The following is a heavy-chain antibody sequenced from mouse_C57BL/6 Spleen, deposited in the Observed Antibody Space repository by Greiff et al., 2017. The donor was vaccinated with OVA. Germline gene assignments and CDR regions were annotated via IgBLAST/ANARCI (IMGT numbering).Heavy chain of an antibody. J-gene: IGHJ1*03. Sequence: ESGPGLVKPSQSLSLTCSVTGYSITSGYYWNWIRQFPGNKLEWMGYISYDGSNNYNPSLKNRISITRDTSKNQFFLKLNSVTTEDTATYYCARFTTVVEGYWYFDVWGTGTTVTVSS. V-gene: IGHV3-6*01. CDR3: ARFTTVVEGYWYFDV. CDR1: GYSITSGYY. CDR2: ISYDGSN. D-gene: IGHD1-1*01.